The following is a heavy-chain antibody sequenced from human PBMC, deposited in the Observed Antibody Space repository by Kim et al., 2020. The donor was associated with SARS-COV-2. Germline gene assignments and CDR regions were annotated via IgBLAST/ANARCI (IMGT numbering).Heavy chain of an antibody. Sequence: PALKSRVTISVDTSKNQFSLKLSSVTAADTAVYYCARVRSSSWYDAFDIWGQGTMVTVSS. CDR3: ARVRSSSWYDAFDI. J-gene: IGHJ3*02. V-gene: IGHV4-59*01. D-gene: IGHD6-13*01.